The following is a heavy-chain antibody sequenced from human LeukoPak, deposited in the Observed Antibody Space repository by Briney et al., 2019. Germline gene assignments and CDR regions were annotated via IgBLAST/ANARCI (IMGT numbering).Heavy chain of an antibody. D-gene: IGHD2-15*01. CDR1: GFTFSSYW. Sequence: GYLRLSCAASGFTFSSYWMHWVRQAPGKGLVWVSRINGDGSSTSYADSVKGRFTFPRDNAKNTLYLQMNSLRAEDTAVYYCARSATGGYFDYWGQGTLSPSPQ. CDR2: INGDGSST. J-gene: IGHJ4*02. V-gene: IGHV3-74*01. CDR3: ARSATGGYFDY.